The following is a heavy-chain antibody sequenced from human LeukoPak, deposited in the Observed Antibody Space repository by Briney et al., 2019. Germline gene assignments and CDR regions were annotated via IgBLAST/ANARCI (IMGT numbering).Heavy chain of an antibody. CDR1: GFTFSSYW. J-gene: IGHJ6*03. V-gene: IGHV3-74*01. D-gene: IGHD1-26*01. Sequence: GGSLRLSCAASGFTFSSYWMHWVRQAPGKGLVWVSRINTDGSSTSYADSVKGRFTISRDNAKNTLYLQMNSLRAEDTAVYYCASTSGSYSNYYYYYYMDVWGKGTTVTVSS. CDR2: INTDGSST. CDR3: ASTSGSYSNYYYYYYMDV.